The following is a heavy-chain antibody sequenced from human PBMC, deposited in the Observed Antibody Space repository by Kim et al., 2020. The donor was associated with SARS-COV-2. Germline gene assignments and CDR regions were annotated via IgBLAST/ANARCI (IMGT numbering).Heavy chain of an antibody. J-gene: IGHJ5*02. CDR2: INHSGST. CDR1: GGSFSGYY. D-gene: IGHD6-6*01. Sequence: SETLSLTCAVYGGSFSGYYWSWIRQPPGKGLEWIGEINHSGSTNYNPSLKSRVTISVDTSKNQFSLKLSSVTAADTAVYYCARVRSPIPARRNFDPWGQGTLVTVSS. V-gene: IGHV4-34*01. CDR3: ARVRSPIPARRNFDP.